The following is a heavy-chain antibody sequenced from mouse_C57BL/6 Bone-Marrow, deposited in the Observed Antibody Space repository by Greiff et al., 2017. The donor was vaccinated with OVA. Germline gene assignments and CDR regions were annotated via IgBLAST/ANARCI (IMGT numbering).Heavy chain of an antibody. V-gene: IGHV1-81*01. CDR3: ARSRQLRPLYAMDY. J-gene: IGHJ4*01. Sequence: VMLVESGAELARPGASVKLSCKASGYTFTSYGISWVKQRTGQGLEWIGEIYPRSGNTYYNEKFKGKATLTADKSSSTAYMELRSLTSEDSAVYFCARSRQLRPLYAMDYWGQGTSVTVSS. D-gene: IGHD3-2*02. CDR1: GYTFTSYG. CDR2: IYPRSGNT.